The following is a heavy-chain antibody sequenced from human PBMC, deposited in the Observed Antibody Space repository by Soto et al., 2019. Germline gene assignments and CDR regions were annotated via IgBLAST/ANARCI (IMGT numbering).Heavy chain of an antibody. CDR2: IYYSGST. CDR1: GDFIRSQY. D-gene: IGHD4-17*01. CDR3: ARETKPPVHYGDSYPPYYFDY. Sequence: SGTLSLTCSVFGDFIRSQYWSWIRQPPGKAQVRIGSIYYSGSTNYNPSLKSRVTFSVDTSKNQFSLKLSSMTAADTAVFYCARETKPPVHYGDSYPPYYFDYWGQGALVTVSS. V-gene: IGHV4-59*11. J-gene: IGHJ4*02.